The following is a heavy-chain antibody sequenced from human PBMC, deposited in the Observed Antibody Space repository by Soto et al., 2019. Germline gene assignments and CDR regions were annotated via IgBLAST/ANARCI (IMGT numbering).Heavy chain of an antibody. D-gene: IGHD3-22*01. J-gene: IGHJ4*02. CDR1: GGTFSSYA. Sequence: SVKVSFKASGGTFSSYAISWVRQAPGQGLEWMGGIIPIFGTANYAQKFQGRVTITADESTSTAYMELSSLRSEDTAVYYCARAGDYYDSSGYHYVFDYWAQGTLVTFSS. CDR3: ARAGDYYDSSGYHYVFDY. V-gene: IGHV1-69*13. CDR2: IIPIFGTA.